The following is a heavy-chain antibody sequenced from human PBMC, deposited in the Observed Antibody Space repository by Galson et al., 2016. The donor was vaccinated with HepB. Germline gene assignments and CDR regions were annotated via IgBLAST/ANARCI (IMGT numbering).Heavy chain of an antibody. J-gene: IGHJ4*02. CDR2: IIPMFGKV. V-gene: IGHV1-69*13. Sequence: SVKVSCKASGGTFSSFAISWVRQAPGQGLEWMGGIIPMFGKVHFAPKFQARVTFTADESTATAYMELSSLISEDTAVYFCAREIPYLDSWGQGTRVTVSS. CDR3: AREIPYLDS. CDR1: GGTFSSFA.